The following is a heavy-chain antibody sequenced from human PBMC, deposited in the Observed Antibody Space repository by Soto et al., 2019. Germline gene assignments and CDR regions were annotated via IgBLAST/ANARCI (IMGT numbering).Heavy chain of an antibody. CDR2: ISAYNGNT. CDR1: GYTFTSYG. CDR3: VKTLYYYYYMDV. J-gene: IGHJ6*03. V-gene: IGHV1-18*01. Sequence: ASVKVSCKASGYTFTSYGISWVRQAPGQGLEWMGWISAYNGNTNYAQKLQGRVTMTTDTSTSTAYMELRSLRSDDTAVYYCVKTLYYYYYMDVWGKGTTVTVSS.